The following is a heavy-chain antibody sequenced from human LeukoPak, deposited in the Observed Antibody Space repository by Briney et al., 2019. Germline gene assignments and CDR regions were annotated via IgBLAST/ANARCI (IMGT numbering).Heavy chain of an antibody. CDR2: IIPIFGTA. V-gene: IGHV1-69*13. J-gene: IGHJ6*04. Sequence: SVMVSCKASLGTFSSYTISWVRQAPGQGLEWMGGIIPIFGTANYAQKFQGRVTITADESTSTAYMELNSLRSEDTAMYYCARLMDYYASGTYGRYAMDVWGKGTTVTVTS. D-gene: IGHD3-10*01. CDR3: ARLMDYYASGTYGRYAMDV. CDR1: LGTFSSYT.